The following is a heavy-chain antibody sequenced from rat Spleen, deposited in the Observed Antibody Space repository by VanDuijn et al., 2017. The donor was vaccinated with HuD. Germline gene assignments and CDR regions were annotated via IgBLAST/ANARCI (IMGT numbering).Heavy chain of an antibody. CDR2: ISFDGSGT. Sequence: EVQLVESGGGLVQPGRSLKLSCVASGFTFSKYWMNWIRQAPTKGLEWVATISFDGSGTYYRDSVKGRFTISRDNTENTLHLQMDSLRSEDSATYYCARGYYGSNPDNWFAYWGQGTLVTVSS. D-gene: IGHD1-7*01. J-gene: IGHJ3*01. CDR1: GFTFSKYW. V-gene: IGHV5-29*01. CDR3: ARGYYGSNPDNWFAY.